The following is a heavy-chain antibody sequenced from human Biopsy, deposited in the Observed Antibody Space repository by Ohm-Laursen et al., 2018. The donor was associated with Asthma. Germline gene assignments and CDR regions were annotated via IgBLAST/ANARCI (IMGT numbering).Heavy chain of an antibody. J-gene: IGHJ4*02. CDR3: TTDALLYSSADY. Sequence: SLRLSCAASGFTFSNAWMSWVRQAPGKGLEWVGRIKSKTGGGTTDYAAPVKGRFTISRDDSKNTLYLQMNSLKTEDTAVYYCTTDALLYSSADYWGQGTLVTVSS. CDR2: IKSKTGGGTT. V-gene: IGHV3-15*01. D-gene: IGHD2-8*01. CDR1: GFTFSNAW.